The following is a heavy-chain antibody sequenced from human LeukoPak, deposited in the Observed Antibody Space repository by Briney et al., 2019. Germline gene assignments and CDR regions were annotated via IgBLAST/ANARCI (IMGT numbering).Heavy chain of an antibody. Sequence: GGSLRLSCAASGFTFSSYAMSWVRQAPGKGLEWVSAISGSGGSTYYADSVKGRCTISRDNSKNTLYLQMNSLRTEDTAVYYCAKRVHTISFFDPWGQGTLVTVSS. V-gene: IGHV3-23*01. CDR3: AKRVHTISFFDP. D-gene: IGHD1-1*01. CDR1: GFTFSSYA. CDR2: ISGSGGST. J-gene: IGHJ5*02.